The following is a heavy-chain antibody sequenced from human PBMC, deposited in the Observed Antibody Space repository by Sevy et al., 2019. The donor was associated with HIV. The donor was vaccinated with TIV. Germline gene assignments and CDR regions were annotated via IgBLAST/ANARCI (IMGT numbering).Heavy chain of an antibody. V-gene: IGHV3-23*01. CDR1: GFTFRNYV. CDR2: ISDGGGTT. D-gene: IGHD3-10*01. J-gene: IGHJ3*02. CDR3: AKRVAGALAALDI. Sequence: GGSLRLSCAASGFTFRNYVMNWVRQPPGKGLEWVSVISDGGGTTYYADSVKGRFTISRDDSKSTLYLQMNSRGVEDTAVYFCAKRVAGALAALDIWGQGTMVTVSS.